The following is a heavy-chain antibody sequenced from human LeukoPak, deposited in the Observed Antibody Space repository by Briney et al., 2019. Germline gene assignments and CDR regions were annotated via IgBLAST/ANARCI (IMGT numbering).Heavy chain of an antibody. CDR1: GGTFSSYA. Sequence: ASVKVSCKASGGTFSSYAISWVRQAPGQGLEWMGRINPNSGGTNYAQKFQGRVTMTRDTSISTAYMELSRLRSDDTAVYYCARVAIAVAGTVRYYYYGMDVWGQGTTVTVSS. CDR2: INPNSGGT. D-gene: IGHD6-19*01. V-gene: IGHV1-2*06. J-gene: IGHJ6*02. CDR3: ARVAIAVAGTVRYYYYGMDV.